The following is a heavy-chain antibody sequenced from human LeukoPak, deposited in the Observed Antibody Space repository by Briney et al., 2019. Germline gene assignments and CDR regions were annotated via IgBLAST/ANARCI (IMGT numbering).Heavy chain of an antibody. Sequence: ASVKVSCKASGYTFTSYGISWVRQAPGQGLEWMGWISAYNGNTNYAQKFQGRVTITRDTSASTAYMELSSLRSEDTAVYYCARETYSVVVTAIRAWDAFDIWGQGTMVTVSS. J-gene: IGHJ3*02. CDR2: ISAYNGNT. V-gene: IGHV1-18*01. D-gene: IGHD2-21*02. CDR1: GYTFTSYG. CDR3: ARETYSVVVTAIRAWDAFDI.